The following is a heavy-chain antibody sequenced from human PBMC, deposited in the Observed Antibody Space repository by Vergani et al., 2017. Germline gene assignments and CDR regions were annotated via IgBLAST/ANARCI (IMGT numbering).Heavy chain of an antibody. CDR2: INHSGST. Sequence: QVQLQQWGAGLLKPSETLSLTCAVYGGSFSGYYWSWIRQPPGKGLEWLGEINHSGSTNYNPSLKSRVTISVDTSKNQFSLKLSSVTAADTAVYYCARFGQWLGHDYWGQGTLVTVSS. D-gene: IGHD6-19*01. V-gene: IGHV4-34*01. CDR1: GGSFSGYY. J-gene: IGHJ4*02. CDR3: ARFGQWLGHDY.